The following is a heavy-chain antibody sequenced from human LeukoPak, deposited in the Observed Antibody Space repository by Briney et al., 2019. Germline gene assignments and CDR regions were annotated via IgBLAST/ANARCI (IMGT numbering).Heavy chain of an antibody. CDR1: GFTFDDYA. J-gene: IGHJ3*02. V-gene: IGHV3-9*03. CDR2: ISWNSGSI. D-gene: IGHD4-23*01. CDR3: AKADYGGNSGAFDI. Sequence: GGSLRLSCAASGFTFDDYAMHWVRQAPGKGLEGVSGISWNSGSIGYADSVKGRFTISRDNAKNSLYLQMNSLRAEDMALYYCAKADYGGNSGAFDIWGQGTMVTVSS.